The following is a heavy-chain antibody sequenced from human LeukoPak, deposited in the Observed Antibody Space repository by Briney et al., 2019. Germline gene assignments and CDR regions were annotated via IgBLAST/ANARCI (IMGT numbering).Heavy chain of an antibody. D-gene: IGHD1-1*01. Sequence: PSETLSLTCAVSSYSISSGYSWGWIRQPPGKGLEWIGNIHYTGSAYYNPSLKSRVTISLDTSKNYFSLELTSVAATDTAVYYCARVLGGTTSWFDPWGQGTLVTVSS. CDR1: SYSISSGYS. V-gene: IGHV4-38-2*01. J-gene: IGHJ5*02. CDR2: IHYTGSA. CDR3: ARVLGGTTSWFDP.